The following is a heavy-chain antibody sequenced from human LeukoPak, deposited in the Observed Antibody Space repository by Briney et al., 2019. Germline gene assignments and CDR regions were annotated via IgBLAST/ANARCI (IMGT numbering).Heavy chain of an antibody. D-gene: IGHD3-10*01. V-gene: IGHV3-20*04. CDR1: GFTFDDYG. J-gene: IGHJ5*02. CDR2: INWNGGNT. Sequence: PGGSLRLSCAASGFTFDDYGMSWVRQAPGKGLEWVSGINWNGGNTGYADSVKGRFTVSRDNSKNTLYLQMNSLRHEDTAVYYCGRDRLWFGRGGFDPWGQGTLVTVSS. CDR3: GRDRLWFGRGGFDP.